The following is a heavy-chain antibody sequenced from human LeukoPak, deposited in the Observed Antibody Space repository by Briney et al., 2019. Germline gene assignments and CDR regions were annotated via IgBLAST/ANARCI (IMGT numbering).Heavy chain of an antibody. V-gene: IGHV1-2*02. Sequence: VASVKVSCKASGYTFTGYYMHWVRQAPGQGLEWMGWINPNSGGTNYAQKFQGRVTMTRDTSISTAYMELSRLRSDDTAVYYCARGPGDGDYYYYYYYMDVWGKGTTVTVSS. CDR3: ARGPGDGDYYYYYYYMDV. CDR1: GYTFTGYY. J-gene: IGHJ6*03. CDR2: INPNSGGT. D-gene: IGHD4-17*01.